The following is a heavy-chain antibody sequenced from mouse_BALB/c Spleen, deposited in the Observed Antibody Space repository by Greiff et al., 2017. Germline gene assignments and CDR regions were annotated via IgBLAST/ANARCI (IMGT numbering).Heavy chain of an antibody. Sequence: QVQLQQSGPELVKPGASVRISCKASGYTFTSYYIHWVKQRPGQGLEWIGWIYPGNVNTKYNEKFKGKATLTADKSSSTAYMQLSSLTSEDSAVYFCARTHYYGSSYGYFDYWGQGTTLTVSS. V-gene: IGHV1S56*01. CDR2: IYPGNVNT. CDR3: ARTHYYGSSYGYFDY. CDR1: GYTFTSYY. D-gene: IGHD1-1*01. J-gene: IGHJ2*01.